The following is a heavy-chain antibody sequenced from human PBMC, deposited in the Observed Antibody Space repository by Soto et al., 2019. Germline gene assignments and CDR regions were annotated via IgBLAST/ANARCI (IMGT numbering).Heavy chain of an antibody. Sequence: LGESLKISWKGSGYSFTSYWIVWVRQMPGKGLEWMGIIYPGDSDTRYSPSFQGQVTISADKSISTAYLQWSSLKASDTAMYYCARLCSSTSCYRGMDVWGQGTTVTVSS. J-gene: IGHJ6*02. D-gene: IGHD2-2*01. V-gene: IGHV5-51*01. CDR3: ARLCSSTSCYRGMDV. CDR2: IYPGDSDT. CDR1: GYSFTSYW.